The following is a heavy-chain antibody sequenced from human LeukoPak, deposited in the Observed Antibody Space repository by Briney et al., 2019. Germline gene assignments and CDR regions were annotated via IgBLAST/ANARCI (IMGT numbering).Heavy chain of an antibody. J-gene: IGHJ4*02. CDR3: ARDLSIVATTYYFDY. CDR1: GFTFSSYS. CDR2: ISSSSSYI. D-gene: IGHD5-12*01. Sequence: GGSLRLSCAASGFTFSSYSMNWVRQAPGKGLEWVSSISSSSSYIYYADSVKGRFTISRDNAKNSLYLQMNSLRAEGTAVYYCARDLSIVATTYYFDYWGQGTLVTVSS. V-gene: IGHV3-21*01.